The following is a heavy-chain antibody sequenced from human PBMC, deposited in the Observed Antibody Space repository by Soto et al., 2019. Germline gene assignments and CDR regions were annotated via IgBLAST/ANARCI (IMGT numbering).Heavy chain of an antibody. CDR3: ARGFPYCTNGVCYRQNDYFDY. V-gene: IGHV3-53*01. D-gene: IGHD2-8*01. CDR2: IYSGGST. Sequence: GSLRVSWAAAGFTGSSIYMILVSQATGKGLEWVSVIYSGGSTYYADSVKGRFSISRDNSKNTLYLQMNSLRAEDTAVYYCARGFPYCTNGVCYRQNDYFDYWGQGTLVTVSS. J-gene: IGHJ4*02. CDR1: GFTGSSIY.